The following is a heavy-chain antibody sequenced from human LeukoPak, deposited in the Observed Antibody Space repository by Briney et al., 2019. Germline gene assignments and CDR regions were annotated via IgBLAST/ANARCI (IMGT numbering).Heavy chain of an antibody. D-gene: IGHD3-3*01. CDR1: GFTFSSYT. CDR2: ISGSGGST. Sequence: GGSLRLSCAASGFTFSSYTMSWVRQAPGKGLEWVSAISGSGGSTYYADSVKGRFTISRDNSKNTLYLQMNSLRAEDTAVYYCAKEGFWSGYYLSDYWGQGTLVTVSS. V-gene: IGHV3-23*01. J-gene: IGHJ4*02. CDR3: AKEGFWSGYYLSDY.